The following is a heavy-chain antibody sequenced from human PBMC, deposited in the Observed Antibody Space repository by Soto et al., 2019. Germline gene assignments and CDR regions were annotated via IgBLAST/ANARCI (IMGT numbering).Heavy chain of an antibody. CDR1: GYSFTSYW. V-gene: IGHV5-51*01. CDR3: PRLPPYYYDSSGYPFDH. CDR2: IYPGDSDT. Sequence: GESLKISCKGSGYSFTSYWIGWVRQMPGKGLEWMGIIYPGDSDTRYSPSFQGQVTISADKSISTAYLKWSSLKASDTAMYYCPRLPPYYYDSSGYPFDHWAQATLLTLSS. J-gene: IGHJ4*02. D-gene: IGHD3-22*01.